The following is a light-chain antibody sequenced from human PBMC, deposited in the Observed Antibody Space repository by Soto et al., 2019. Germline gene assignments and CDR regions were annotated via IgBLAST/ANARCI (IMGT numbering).Light chain of an antibody. CDR3: ASYGGNDNLL. CDR2: EVS. CDR1: SSDVGGYNY. Sequence: QSALTQPPSVSGSPGQSVTISCTGTSSDVGGYNYVSWYQQHPGKAPKLMMFEVSKRPSGVPDRFSGSKFGNTASLTVSGLQDEDEADYYCASYGGNDNLLFGGGTKLTVL. V-gene: IGLV2-8*01. J-gene: IGLJ2*01.